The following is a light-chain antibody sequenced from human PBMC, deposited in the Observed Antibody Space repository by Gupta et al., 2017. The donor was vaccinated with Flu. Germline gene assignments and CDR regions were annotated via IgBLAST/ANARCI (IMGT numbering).Light chain of an antibody. CDR3: SSYTNANTVVV. V-gene: IGLV2-14*01. J-gene: IGLJ2*01. Sequence: QSPLTQPASVSWSPGQSIAIPCPGTSSYLGGYDYVSWYQQHPGNAPKLLLFEVRRRPAGISDRFSGSRSGNTASLTISGLLAEDEAFYYCSSYTNANTVVVFGGGTKLTVL. CDR2: EVR. CDR1: SSYLGGYDY.